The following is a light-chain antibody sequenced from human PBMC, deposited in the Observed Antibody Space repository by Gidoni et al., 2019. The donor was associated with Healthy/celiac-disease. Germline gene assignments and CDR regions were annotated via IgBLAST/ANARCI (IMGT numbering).Light chain of an antibody. CDR2: GAS. J-gene: IGKJ2*01. CDR1: QSVSSSY. V-gene: IGKV3-20*01. Sequence: EIVLTQSPGTLSLSPGERATLSCRASQSVSSSYLAWYQQKPGQAPRLLIYGASSRATGIPDRCSGSGSGTDFTLTISRLEPEDFAVYYCQQYGSSPPGFGQGTKLEIK. CDR3: QQYGSSPPG.